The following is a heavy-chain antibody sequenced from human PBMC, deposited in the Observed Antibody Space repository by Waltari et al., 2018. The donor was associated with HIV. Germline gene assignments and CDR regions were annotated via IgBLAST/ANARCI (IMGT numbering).Heavy chain of an antibody. CDR3: ARDRFAYSGSYYYYYGMDV. Sequence: QVQLVQSGAEVKKPGSSVKVSCKASGGTFSNYAITWVRQAPGTGPEWMGGIIPIFGTANYAQKFQGRVTITADESTSTAYMELSTLRSEDTAIYYCARDRFAYSGSYYYYYGMDVWGQGTTVTVSS. V-gene: IGHV1-69*01. J-gene: IGHJ6*02. D-gene: IGHD1-26*01. CDR1: GGTFSNYA. CDR2: IIPIFGTA.